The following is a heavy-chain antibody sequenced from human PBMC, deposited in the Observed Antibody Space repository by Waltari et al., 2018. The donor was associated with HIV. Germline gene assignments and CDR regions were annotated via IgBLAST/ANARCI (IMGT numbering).Heavy chain of an antibody. CDR3: ATQQRRAFDI. J-gene: IGHJ3*02. V-gene: IGHV1-46*01. D-gene: IGHD1-1*01. Sequence: VQLLQSGAEVKKPGASVRVSCKASGYTFTRYYMHWVRQAPAQGLEWMGLINPSGGSTTYAKNCQGRVTMTRDTSSSTFYMELSSLTSEDTAVYYCATQQRRAFDIWGLGTMVAVSS. CDR1: GYTFTRYY. CDR2: INPSGGST.